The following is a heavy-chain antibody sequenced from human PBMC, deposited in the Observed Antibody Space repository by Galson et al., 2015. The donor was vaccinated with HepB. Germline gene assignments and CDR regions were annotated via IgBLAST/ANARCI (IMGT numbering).Heavy chain of an antibody. CDR2: VTKNGGTQ. Sequence: SLRLSCATSEFFFGAYTMHWVRQAPGKGLEWVAAVTKNGGTQFYADSVGGRFTISRDNSASTLSLEMSSLRVEDTALYYCVRDLTGTFAFDVWGQGTMVAVSS. V-gene: IGHV3-30-3*01. CDR1: EFFFGAYT. D-gene: IGHD7-27*01. J-gene: IGHJ3*01. CDR3: VRDLTGTFAFDV.